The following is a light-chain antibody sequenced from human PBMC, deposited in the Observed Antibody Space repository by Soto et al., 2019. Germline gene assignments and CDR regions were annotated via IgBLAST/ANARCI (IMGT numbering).Light chain of an antibody. CDR3: QQFNNYPLT. J-gene: IGKJ4*01. V-gene: IGKV1-5*01. CDR1: QTISAW. CDR2: DAS. Sequence: DIQMTQSPSTLSASVGDRVTITCRASQTISAWLAWYQQKPGKAPQLLIYDASRLESGVPSRFSGSGSGTEFTLTISSLQPEDFASYYCQQFNNYPLTFGGGTKVEIK.